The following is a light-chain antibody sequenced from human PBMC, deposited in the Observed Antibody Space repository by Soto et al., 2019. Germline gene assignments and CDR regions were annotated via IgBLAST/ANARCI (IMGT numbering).Light chain of an antibody. CDR2: GAS. CDR1: QSVSSSY. V-gene: IGKV3-20*01. J-gene: IGKJ5*01. Sequence: EIVLTQSPGTLSLSQGERATLSCRASQSVSSSYLAWYQQKPGQAPRLLIHGASSRATGIPDRISGSESGTDFTLTISRLEPEDFAVYYCQQYGSSPITFGQGTRLEI. CDR3: QQYGSSPIT.